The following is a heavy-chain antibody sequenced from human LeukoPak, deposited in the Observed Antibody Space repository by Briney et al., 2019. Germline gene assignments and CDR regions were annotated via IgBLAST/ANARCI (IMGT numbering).Heavy chain of an antibody. D-gene: IGHD2-2*01. J-gene: IGHJ4*02. CDR3: AKVQDIVVVPATNAPFDY. Sequence: GGSLRLSCAASGFTFSSYGMHWVRQAPGKGLEWVAVIWYDGSNKYYADSVKGRFTISRDNSKNTLYLQMNSLRAEDTAVYYCAKVQDIVVVPATNAPFDYWGQGTLVTVSS. CDR2: IWYDGSNK. V-gene: IGHV3-33*06. CDR1: GFTFSSYG.